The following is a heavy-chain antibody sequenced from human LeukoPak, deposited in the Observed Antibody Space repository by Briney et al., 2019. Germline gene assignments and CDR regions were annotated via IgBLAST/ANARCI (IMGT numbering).Heavy chain of an antibody. CDR3: ATIVVVVAATEGYFDL. Sequence: ASVKVSCKASGYTFTSYDINWVRQATGQGLEWMGWMNPNSGNTGYAQKFQGRVTMTRNTSISTACMELSSLTSEDTAVYYCATIVVVVAATEGYFDLWGRGTLVTVSS. CDR2: MNPNSGNT. D-gene: IGHD2-15*01. J-gene: IGHJ2*01. CDR1: GYTFTSYD. V-gene: IGHV1-8*01.